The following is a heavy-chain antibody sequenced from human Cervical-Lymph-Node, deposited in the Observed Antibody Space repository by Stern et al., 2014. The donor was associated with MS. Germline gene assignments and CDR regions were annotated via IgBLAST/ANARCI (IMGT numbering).Heavy chain of an antibody. D-gene: IGHD1-26*01. CDR2: INQDGSEK. J-gene: IGHJ5*02. V-gene: IGHV3-7*01. CDR1: GFTFSTYW. CDR3: ARDIIMGATWGNWFDP. Sequence: EMQLVESGGGLVQPGGSLRLSCAASGFTFSTYWMSWVRQAPGEGLEWVANINQDGSEKNPLDSVKGRFTISRDNARNSLYLQMDSLRAEDTAVYYCARDIIMGATWGNWFDPWGQGTLVTVSS.